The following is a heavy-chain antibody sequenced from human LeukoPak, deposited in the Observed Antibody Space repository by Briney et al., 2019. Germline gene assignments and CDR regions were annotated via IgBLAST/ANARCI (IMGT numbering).Heavy chain of an antibody. CDR2: IYHSGST. D-gene: IGHD3-22*01. CDR3: ARQDRHYYYDSSDYFDY. J-gene: IGHJ4*02. Sequence: SETLSLTCDVSGYSISSGYYWGWIRLPPGKGLEWIGSIYHSGSTFYNPSLKSRVTISVDTSKNQFSLKPSSVTAADTSVYYCARQDRHYYYDSSDYFDYWGQGILVTVSS. CDR1: GYSISSGYY. V-gene: IGHV4-38-2*01.